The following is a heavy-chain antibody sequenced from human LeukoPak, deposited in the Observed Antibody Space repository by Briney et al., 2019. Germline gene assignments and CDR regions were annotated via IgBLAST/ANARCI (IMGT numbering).Heavy chain of an antibody. Sequence: SVKVSCKASGYTFTGYYMHWVRQAPGQGLEWMGGIIPIFGTANYAQKFQGRVTITTDESTSTAYMELSSLRSEDTAVYYCASGPSDVVVPAAHFDYWGQGTLVTVSS. J-gene: IGHJ4*02. D-gene: IGHD2-2*01. CDR3: ASGPSDVVVPAAHFDY. V-gene: IGHV1-69*05. CDR1: GYTFTGYY. CDR2: IIPIFGTA.